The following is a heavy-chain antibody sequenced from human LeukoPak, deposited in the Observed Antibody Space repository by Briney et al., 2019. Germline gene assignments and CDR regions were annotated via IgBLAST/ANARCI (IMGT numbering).Heavy chain of an antibody. J-gene: IGHJ4*02. CDR3: AKARGGYCSSTSCYTLDY. CDR1: GFTFSSYA. CDR2: ISSSGSTI. Sequence: GGSLRLSCAASGFTFSSYAMSWVRQAPGKGLEWVSYISSSGSTIYYADSVKGRFTISRDNAKNSLYLQMNSLRAEDTAVYYCAKARGGYCSSTSCYTLDYWSQGTLVTVSS. V-gene: IGHV3-48*04. D-gene: IGHD2-2*02.